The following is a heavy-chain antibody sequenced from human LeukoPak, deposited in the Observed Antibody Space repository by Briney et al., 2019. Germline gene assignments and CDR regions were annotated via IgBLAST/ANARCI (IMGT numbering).Heavy chain of an antibody. Sequence: SVKVSCKASGGTFSSYAISWVRQAPGQGLEWMGGIIPIFGTANYAQKFQGRVTMTRDTSISTAYMELSRLRSDDTAVYYCAREEMATTLDYWGQGTLVTVSS. CDR3: AREEMATTLDY. V-gene: IGHV1-69*05. J-gene: IGHJ4*02. CDR2: IIPIFGTA. CDR1: GGTFSSYA. D-gene: IGHD5-24*01.